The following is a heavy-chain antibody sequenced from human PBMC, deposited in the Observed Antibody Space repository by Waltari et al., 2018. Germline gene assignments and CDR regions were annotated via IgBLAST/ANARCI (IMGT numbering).Heavy chain of an antibody. CDR2: IIPILGIA. J-gene: IGHJ6*02. V-gene: IGHV1-69*02. Sequence: QVQLVQSGAEVKKPGSSVKVSCKASGGTFSSYTISWVRPAPGQGLEWMGRIIPILGIANYAQKFQGRVTITADKSTSTAYMELSSLRSEDTAVYYCARAKLAEFYYYYGMDVWGQGTTVTVSS. CDR1: GGTFSSYT. D-gene: IGHD6-6*01. CDR3: ARAKLAEFYYYYGMDV.